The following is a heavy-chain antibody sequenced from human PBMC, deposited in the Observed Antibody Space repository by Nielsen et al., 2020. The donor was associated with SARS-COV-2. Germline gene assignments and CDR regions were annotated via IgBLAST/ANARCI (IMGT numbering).Heavy chain of an antibody. CDR2: IKPDGSEK. Sequence: GGSLRLSCAASGFTFSSLWMSWVRQVPGKGLEWVADIKPDGSEKVYVDSVKGRFTISSDNAKNSMSLQMNSLRVEDTAVYYCARDWSRAFDVWGQGTMVTVSS. CDR1: GFTFSSLW. V-gene: IGHV3-7*01. J-gene: IGHJ3*01. CDR3: ARDWSRAFDV.